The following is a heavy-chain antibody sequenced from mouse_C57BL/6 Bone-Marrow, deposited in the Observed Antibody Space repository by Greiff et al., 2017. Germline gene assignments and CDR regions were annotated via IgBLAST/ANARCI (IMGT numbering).Heavy chain of an antibody. V-gene: IGHV5-12*01. Sequence: EVKLVESGGGLVQPGGSLKLSCAASGFTFSDYYMYWVRQTPEKRLEWVAYISNGGGSTYYPHTVKGRFTISRHNAKNTLYLQMSRLKSEDTAMYYCARSYDYLAYWGQGTLVTVSA. CDR2: ISNGGGST. D-gene: IGHD2-4*01. J-gene: IGHJ3*01. CDR3: ARSYDYLAY. CDR1: GFTFSDYY.